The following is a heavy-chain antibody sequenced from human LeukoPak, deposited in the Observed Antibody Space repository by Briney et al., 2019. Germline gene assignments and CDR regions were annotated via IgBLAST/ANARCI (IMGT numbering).Heavy chain of an antibody. V-gene: IGHV1-46*01. CDR3: ARDACSGGSCYSGNWFDP. D-gene: IGHD2-15*01. CDR1: GYTFTSYY. J-gene: IGHJ5*02. CDR2: INPSGGST. Sequence: ASVKVPCKASGYTFTSYYMHWVRQAPGQGLEWMGIINPSGGSTSYAQKFQGRVTMTRDTSTSTVYMELSSLRSEDTAVYYCARDACSGGSCYSGNWFDPWGQGTLVTVSS.